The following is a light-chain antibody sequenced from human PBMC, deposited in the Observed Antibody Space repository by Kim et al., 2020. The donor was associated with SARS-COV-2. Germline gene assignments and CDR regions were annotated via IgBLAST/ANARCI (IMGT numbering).Light chain of an antibody. J-gene: IGLJ3*02. CDR3: NSRDSSGNHLV. V-gene: IGLV3-19*01. CDR2: GKN. Sequence: SSELTQDPAVSVALGQTVRITCQGDNLRSYYASWYQQKPGQAPVLVIYGKNNRPSGIPDRFSGSSSGNTASLTITGAQAEDEADSYCNSRDSSGNHLVFG. CDR1: NLRSYY.